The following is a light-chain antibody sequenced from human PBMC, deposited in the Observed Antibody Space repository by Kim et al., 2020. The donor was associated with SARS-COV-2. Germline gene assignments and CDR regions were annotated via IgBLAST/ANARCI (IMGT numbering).Light chain of an antibody. CDR2: GAS. Sequence: ASVGDRVTITGRASQDIRNDLGWYQQSPGRAPKRLIYGASSLQSGVPSRFSGSGSGTEFTLTISSLQPEDFATYVCLQHNTYPITFGQGTRLEIK. CDR1: QDIRND. J-gene: IGKJ5*01. CDR3: LQHNTYPIT. V-gene: IGKV1-17*01.